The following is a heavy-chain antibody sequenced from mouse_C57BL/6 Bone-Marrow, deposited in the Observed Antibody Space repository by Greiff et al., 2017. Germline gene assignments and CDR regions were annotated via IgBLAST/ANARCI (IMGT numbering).Heavy chain of an antibody. D-gene: IGHD1-1*01. J-gene: IGHJ3*01. CDR2: IWWDDDK. V-gene: IGHV8-8*01. Sequence: QVTLKESGPGILQPSQTLSLTCSFSGFSLSTFGMGVGWIRQPSGKGLEWLAHIWWDDDKYYNPALKSRLTISKDTSKNQVFLKIANVYTADTATYYCARSAYYGRERFAYWGQGTLVTVSA. CDR1: GFSLSTFGMG. CDR3: ARSAYYGRERFAY.